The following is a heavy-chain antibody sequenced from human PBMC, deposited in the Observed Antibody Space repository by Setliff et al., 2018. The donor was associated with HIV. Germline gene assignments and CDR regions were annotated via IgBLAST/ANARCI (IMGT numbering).Heavy chain of an antibody. D-gene: IGHD4-17*01. J-gene: IGHJ4*02. V-gene: IGHV4-59*11. Sequence: PSETLSLTCTVSGASITSHYWSWIRQSPGRELEWIGYIYSTGSTNYNPSLQSRVSISMDASKNKFSLKVTSVTSADTAVYYCAKGAGFYGDYTFDYWGQGNLVTV. CDR3: AKGAGFYGDYTFDY. CDR2: IYSTGST. CDR1: GASITSHY.